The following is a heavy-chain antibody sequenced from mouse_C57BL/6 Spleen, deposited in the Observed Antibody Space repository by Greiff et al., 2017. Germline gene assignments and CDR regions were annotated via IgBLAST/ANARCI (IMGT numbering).Heavy chain of an antibody. CDR2: INYDGSST. CDR1: GFTFSDYY. CDR3: AREGYYSNSLDY. V-gene: IGHV5-16*01. J-gene: IGHJ2*01. D-gene: IGHD2-5*01. Sequence: EVQLVESEGGLVQPGSSMKLSCTASGFTFSDYYMAWVRQVPEKGLEWVSNINYDGSSTYYLDSLKSRFIISRDNAKNILYLQMSSLKSEDTATYYCAREGYYSNSLDYWGQGTTLTVSS.